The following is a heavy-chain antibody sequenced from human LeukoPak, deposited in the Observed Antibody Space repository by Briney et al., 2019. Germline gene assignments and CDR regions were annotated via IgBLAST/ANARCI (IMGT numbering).Heavy chain of an antibody. CDR3: ARGVGYEPFDY. Sequence: KASETLSLTCAVSGGSISSSSYYWGWIRQPPGKGLEWIGSIYYSGSTYYNPSLKSRVTISVDTSKNQFSLKLSSVTAADTAVYYCARGVGYEPFDYWGQGTLVTVSS. D-gene: IGHD2-8*01. J-gene: IGHJ4*02. CDR2: IYYSGST. V-gene: IGHV4-39*07. CDR1: GGSISSSSYY.